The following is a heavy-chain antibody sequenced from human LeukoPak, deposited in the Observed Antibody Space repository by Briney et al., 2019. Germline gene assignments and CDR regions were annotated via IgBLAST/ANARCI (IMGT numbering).Heavy chain of an antibody. CDR1: GFTFNTYA. Sequence: GGSLRLSCAASGFTFNTYAMHWVRQAPSKGLEWVTIISYDGSKKYYIDSVRGRFTISRDNSKNTLYLQMNSLRLEDTALYYCAGGDPYRGYDYPGVWGQGILVSVSS. D-gene: IGHD5-12*01. CDR2: ISYDGSKK. J-gene: IGHJ4*02. V-gene: IGHV3-30*04. CDR3: AGGDPYRGYDYPGV.